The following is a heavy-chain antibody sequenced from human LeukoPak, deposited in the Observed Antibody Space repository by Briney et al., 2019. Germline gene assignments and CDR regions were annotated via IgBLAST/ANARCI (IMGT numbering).Heavy chain of an antibody. CDR3: ARGHYDSSGRYFYCMDV. Sequence: SETLSLTCTVSGGSISSYYWSWIRQPPGKGLEWIGYIYYSGSTNYNPSLKSRVTISVDTSKNQFSLKLSSVTAADTAVYYCARGHYDSSGRYFYCMDVWGKGTTVTISS. D-gene: IGHD3-22*01. J-gene: IGHJ6*03. V-gene: IGHV4-59*01. CDR2: IYYSGST. CDR1: GGSISSYY.